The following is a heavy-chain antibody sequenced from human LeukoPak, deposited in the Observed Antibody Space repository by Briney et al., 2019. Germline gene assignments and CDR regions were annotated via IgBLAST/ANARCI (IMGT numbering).Heavy chain of an antibody. CDR2: INPNSGDT. D-gene: IGHD1-26*01. Sequence: ASVKVSCKASGYTFAGYFIHWVQQAPGQGLEWMGRINPNSGDTEYAPKFQGWVTMTRDTSISTAYVEVRRLISDDTAVYYCARDLASTSNWEFDYWGQGTLVIVSS. V-gene: IGHV1-2*04. J-gene: IGHJ4*02. CDR3: ARDLASTSNWEFDY. CDR1: GYTFAGYF.